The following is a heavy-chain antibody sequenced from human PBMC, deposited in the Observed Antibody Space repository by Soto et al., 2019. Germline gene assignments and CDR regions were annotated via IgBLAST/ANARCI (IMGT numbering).Heavy chain of an antibody. CDR2: IYYSGST. J-gene: IGHJ5*02. CDR3: ARGSTTVTTYWFDP. CDR1: GGSISSGGYS. V-gene: IGHV4-31*11. Sequence: SETLSLTCAVSGGSISSGGYSWSWIRQPPGKGLEWIGYIYYSGSTYYSPSLKSRVTISVDTSKNQFSLKLSSVTAADTAVYYCARGSTTVTTYWFDPWGQGTLVTVSS. D-gene: IGHD4-17*01.